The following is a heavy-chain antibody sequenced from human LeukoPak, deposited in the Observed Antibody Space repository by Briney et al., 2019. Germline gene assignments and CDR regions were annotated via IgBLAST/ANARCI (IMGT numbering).Heavy chain of an antibody. D-gene: IGHD3-3*01. CDR1: GYTFTSYY. J-gene: IGHJ6*02. V-gene: IGHV1-46*01. Sequence: ASVEVSCKASGYTFTSYYMHWVRQAPGQGLEWMGIINPSGGSTTYAQKFQGRVTMTRDTSTSTVYMQLSSLRSEDTAVYYCARAHYDFWSGYWGYYYHYGMDVWGQGTTVTVSS. CDR2: INPSGGST. CDR3: ARAHYDFWSGYWGYYYHYGMDV.